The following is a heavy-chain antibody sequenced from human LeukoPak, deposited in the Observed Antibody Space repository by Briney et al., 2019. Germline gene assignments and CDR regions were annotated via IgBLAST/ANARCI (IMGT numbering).Heavy chain of an antibody. J-gene: IGHJ6*03. CDR1: GFTFSSYW. CDR2: IKQDGSEK. Sequence: GGSLRLSCAASGFTFSSYWMSWVRQAPGKGLEWVANIKQDGSEKYYVDSVKGRFTISRDNAKNSLYLQMNSLRAEDTAVYYCARVSGNYHYYYYMDVWGKGTTVTVSS. CDR3: ARVSGNYHYYYYMDV. D-gene: IGHD4-23*01. V-gene: IGHV3-7*01.